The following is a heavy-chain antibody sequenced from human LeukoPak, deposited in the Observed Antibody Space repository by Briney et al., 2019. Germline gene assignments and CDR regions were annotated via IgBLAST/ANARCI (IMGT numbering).Heavy chain of an antibody. V-gene: IGHV1-8*03. CDR2: MNPNSGNT. J-gene: IGHJ6*03. D-gene: IGHD3-16*02. CDR3: ARLGYDYVWGSYRYYYYMDV. Sequence: GASVKVSCKASGYTFTSYDINWVRQATGEGLEWMGWMNPNSGNTGYAQKFQGRVTITRNTSISTAYMELSSLRSEDTAVYYCARLGYDYVWGSYRYYYYMDVWGKGTTVTVSS. CDR1: GYTFTSYD.